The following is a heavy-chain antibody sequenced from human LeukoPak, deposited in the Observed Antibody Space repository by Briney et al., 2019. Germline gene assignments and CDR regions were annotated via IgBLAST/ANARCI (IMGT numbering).Heavy chain of an antibody. CDR2: IYYSGST. D-gene: IGHD3-9*01. CDR3: ARDIYDILTGSTYGMDV. V-gene: IGHV4-61*01. Sequence: SETLSLTCTVSGGSVSSGSYYWSWIRQPPGKGLEWVGYIYYSGSTNYNPSLKSRVTISVDTSKNQFSLKLSSVTAADTAVYYCARDIYDILTGSTYGMDVWGKGTTVTVSS. J-gene: IGHJ6*04. CDR1: GGSVSSGSYY.